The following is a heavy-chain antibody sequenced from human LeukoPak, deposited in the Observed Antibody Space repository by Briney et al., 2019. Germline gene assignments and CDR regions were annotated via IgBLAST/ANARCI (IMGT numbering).Heavy chain of an antibody. D-gene: IGHD3-22*01. CDR3: ARGAGYYDSSGYSPLHFDY. V-gene: IGHV4-59*08. CDR2: IYYSGST. J-gene: IGHJ4*02. CDR1: GGSISSYY. Sequence: SETLSLTCTVSGGSISSYYWSWIRQPPGKGLEWIGYIYYSGSTYYNPSLKSRVTISVDTSKNQFSLKLSSVTAADTAVYYCARGAGYYDSSGYSPLHFDYWGQGTLVTVSS.